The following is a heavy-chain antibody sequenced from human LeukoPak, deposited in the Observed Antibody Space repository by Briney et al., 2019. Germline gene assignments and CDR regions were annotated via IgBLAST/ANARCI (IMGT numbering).Heavy chain of an antibody. CDR3: AKGMSESNPYNWFYP. Sequence: GGSLRLSCAASGLTFSNYAMSWVRQAPGKGLEWVSLIGGSGVNTFYADSVKGRFTISRDNSKNTLFLQMNSLRAEDTAVYYCAKGMSESNPYNWFYPWGQGTLVTVSS. CDR1: GLTFSNYA. J-gene: IGHJ5*02. CDR2: IGGSGVNT. D-gene: IGHD3-3*01. V-gene: IGHV3-23*01.